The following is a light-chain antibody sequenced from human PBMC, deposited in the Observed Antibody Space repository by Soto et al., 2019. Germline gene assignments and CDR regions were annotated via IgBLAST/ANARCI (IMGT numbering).Light chain of an antibody. Sequence: EIVLPQSPGTLSLSPGERATLSCRASQSVSSSYLAWYPQKPGQDPRLLIYGASSRATGIPDRFSGSGSGTDFTLTISSLETEDFAVYYCQQYGSSPRTCGQGTKLEIK. J-gene: IGKJ1*01. CDR2: GAS. V-gene: IGKV3-20*01. CDR3: QQYGSSPRT. CDR1: QSVSSSY.